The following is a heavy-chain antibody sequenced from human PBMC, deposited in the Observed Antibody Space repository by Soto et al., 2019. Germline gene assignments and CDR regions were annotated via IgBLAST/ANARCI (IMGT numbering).Heavy chain of an antibody. CDR1: GYIFTNYA. CDR3: AREHRDGYKNFDY. D-gene: IGHD5-12*01. J-gene: IGHJ4*02. CDR2: INAANGNT. V-gene: IGHV1-3*01. Sequence: ASVKVSCKASGYIFTNYAMHWVRQAPGQRLEWMGWINAANGNTKYSQKFQGRVTITADESTSTAYMELSSLRSEDTAVYYCAREHRDGYKNFDYWGQGTLVTVSS.